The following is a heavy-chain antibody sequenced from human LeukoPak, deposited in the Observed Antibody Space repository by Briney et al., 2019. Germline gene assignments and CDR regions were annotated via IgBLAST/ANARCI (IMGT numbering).Heavy chain of an antibody. CDR3: AKDPSDSSGPSML. V-gene: IGHV3-23*01. J-gene: IGHJ4*02. CDR2: FSGSGGST. Sequence: GGSLRLSCAASGFTFSSYAMSWVRQAPGKGLECISGFSGSGGSTYYADSVKGRFTISRDNSKNTLYLQMNSLRAEDTAVYYCAKDPSDSSGPSMLWGQGTLVTVSS. CDR1: GFTFSSYA. D-gene: IGHD3-22*01.